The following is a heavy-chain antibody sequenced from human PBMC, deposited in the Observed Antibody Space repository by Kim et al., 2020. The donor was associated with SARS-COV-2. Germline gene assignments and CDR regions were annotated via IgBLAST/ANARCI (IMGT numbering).Heavy chain of an antibody. D-gene: IGHD2-2*01. CDR3: ARDPVPAAIPHQPHTNWFDP. CDR2: IKQDGSEK. J-gene: IGHJ5*02. V-gene: IGHV3-7*01. Sequence: GGSLRLSCAASGFTFSNYWMSWVRQAPGKGLEWVANIKQDGSEKYYVDSVKGRFTISRDNAKNSLYLQMNSLRAEDTAVYYCARDPVPAAIPHQPHTNWFDPWGQGTLVTVSS. CDR1: GFTFSNYW.